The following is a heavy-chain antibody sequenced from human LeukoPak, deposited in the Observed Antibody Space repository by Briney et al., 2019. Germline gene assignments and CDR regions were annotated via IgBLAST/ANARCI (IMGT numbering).Heavy chain of an antibody. J-gene: IGHJ4*02. CDR1: GGTFTSYG. CDR2: IIPMFGTT. Sequence: SEKVSCKASGGTFTSYGISWVRQAPGQGLEWMGGIIPMFGTTKYAQKFQGRVTITADQSTRTAYMEMSSLRSEDTALYYCSTVGSSASDPYDYWGQGTLVTVSS. V-gene: IGHV1-69*13. CDR3: STVGSSASDPYDY. D-gene: IGHD2-2*01.